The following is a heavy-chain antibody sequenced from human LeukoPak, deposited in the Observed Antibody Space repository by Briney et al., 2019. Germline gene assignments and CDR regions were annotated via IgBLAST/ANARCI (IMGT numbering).Heavy chain of an antibody. Sequence: PSQTLSLTCTVSGGSISSDDYYWSWIRQPPGKGLEWIGSIYYSGNTYYNPSLRSRVTISLDTSQNQFSLKLSSVTAADTAVYYCARHGGAYYDILTGNFHYWGQGTLVTVSS. CDR1: GGSISSDDYY. J-gene: IGHJ4*02. CDR3: ARHGGAYYDILTGNFHY. D-gene: IGHD3-9*01. CDR2: IYYSGNT. V-gene: IGHV4-39*01.